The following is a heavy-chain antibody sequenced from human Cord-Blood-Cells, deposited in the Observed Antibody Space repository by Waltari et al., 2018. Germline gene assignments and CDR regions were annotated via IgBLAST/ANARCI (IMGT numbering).Heavy chain of an antibody. Sequence: QVQLQQWGAGLLKPSETLSLTCAVYGGSFSGYYWSWIRQPPGKGLELIGEINHSGSTNYNPSLKSRVTISVDTSKNQFSLKLSSVTAADTAVYYCARRRYFDWLLFDYWGQGTLVTVSS. CDR1: GGSFSGYY. CDR2: INHSGST. J-gene: IGHJ4*02. D-gene: IGHD3-9*01. CDR3: ARRRYFDWLLFDY. V-gene: IGHV4-34*01.